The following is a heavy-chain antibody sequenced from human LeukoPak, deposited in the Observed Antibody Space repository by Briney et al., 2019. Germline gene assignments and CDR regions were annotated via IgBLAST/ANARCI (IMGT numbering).Heavy chain of an antibody. CDR3: ARDRLGSNYYYGMDV. CDR1: GGSFSGYY. V-gene: IGHV4-34*01. J-gene: IGHJ6*02. Sequence: PSETLSLTCAVYGGSFSGYYWSWIRQPPGKGLEWIGEINHSGSTNYNPSLKSRVTISVDTSKNQFPLKLSSVTAADTAVYYCARDRLGSNYYYGMDVWGQGTTVTVSS. CDR2: INHSGST. D-gene: IGHD3-16*01.